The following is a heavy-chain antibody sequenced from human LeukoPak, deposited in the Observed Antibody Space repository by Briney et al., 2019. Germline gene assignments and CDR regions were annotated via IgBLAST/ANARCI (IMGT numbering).Heavy chain of an antibody. D-gene: IGHD3-22*01. CDR1: GGSFSGYY. J-gene: IGHJ4*02. CDR2: INHSGST. V-gene: IGHV4-34*01. Sequence: SETLSLTCAVYGGSFSGYYWSWIRQPPGKGLEWIGEINHSGSTNYNPSLTSRFTISVDTTRTQFSLKLSSVTAADTAVYYCARVRTYDSSGYQGQLPGYYFDYWGQGTLVTVSS. CDR3: ARVRTYDSSGYQGQLPGYYFDY.